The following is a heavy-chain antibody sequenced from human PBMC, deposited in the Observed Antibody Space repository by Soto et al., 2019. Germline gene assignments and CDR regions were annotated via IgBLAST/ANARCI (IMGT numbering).Heavy chain of an antibody. J-gene: IGHJ4*02. V-gene: IGHV4-39*01. CDR2: IYFSGTT. CDR3: AAEISSARHY. D-gene: IGHD6-6*01. Sequence: QLQLQESGPGLVRPSETLSLTCTVSSGSISSSTYHWAWIRQPPGKGLEWIGSIYFSGTTYYSPSLKTRVTLCVDTSKNLFSLTLNSVTAADTAVYYCAAEISSARHYWGQGTLVTVSS. CDR1: SGSISSSTYH.